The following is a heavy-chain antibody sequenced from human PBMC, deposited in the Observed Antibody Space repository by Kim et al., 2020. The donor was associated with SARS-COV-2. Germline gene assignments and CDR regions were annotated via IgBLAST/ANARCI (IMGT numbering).Heavy chain of an antibody. Sequence: SYAETFKGRVTMTSGTSTGIFYMELSSLTSEDTAVYYCATEPPGTYYFDYWGQGTLVTVSS. CDR3: ATEPPGTYYFDY. V-gene: IGHV1-46*01. J-gene: IGHJ4*02. D-gene: IGHD3-10*01.